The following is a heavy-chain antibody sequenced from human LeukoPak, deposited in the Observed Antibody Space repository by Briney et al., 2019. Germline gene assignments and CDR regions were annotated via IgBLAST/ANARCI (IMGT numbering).Heavy chain of an antibody. CDR2: IYYSGST. CDR1: GGSLSSHY. J-gene: IGHJ4*02. CDR3: ARRKLVGASPFDY. Sequence: SETLSLTCTVSGGSLSSHYWSWIRQPPGKGLEWIGYIYYSGSTNYNPSLKSRVTISVDTSKNQFSLKLSSVTAADTAVYYCARRKLVGASPFDYWGQGTLVTVSS. D-gene: IGHD1-26*01. V-gene: IGHV4-59*11.